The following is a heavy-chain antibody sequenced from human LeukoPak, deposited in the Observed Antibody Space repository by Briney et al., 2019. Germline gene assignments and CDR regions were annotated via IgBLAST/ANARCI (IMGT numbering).Heavy chain of an antibody. V-gene: IGHV3-48*02. J-gene: IGHJ4*02. Sequence: RTGGSLRLSCAASGFTFSSYSMNWVRQAPGKGLEWVSYISSTSSTIYYADSVKGRFTISRDNAKNSLSLQINSLRDEDTAVYYCARDRDGGNHFDYWGQGTLVTVSS. CDR1: GFTFSSYS. D-gene: IGHD4-23*01. CDR2: ISSTSSTI. CDR3: ARDRDGGNHFDY.